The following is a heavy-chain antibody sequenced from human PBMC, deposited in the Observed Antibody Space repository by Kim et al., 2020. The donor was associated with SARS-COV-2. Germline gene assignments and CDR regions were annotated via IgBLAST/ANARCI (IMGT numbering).Heavy chain of an antibody. CDR1: GGSLSGYY. CDR3: ARGVQGFDSSGYFKY. J-gene: IGHJ4*02. D-gene: IGHD3-22*01. Sequence: SETLSLTCAVYGGSLSGYYWSWIRQPPGKGLEWIGEINHSGSTNYNPSLKSRVTISIDTSNNQVSLKLSSVTAADTAVYYCARGVQGFDSSGYFKYWGQGTLVTVSS. CDR2: INHSGST. V-gene: IGHV4-34*01.